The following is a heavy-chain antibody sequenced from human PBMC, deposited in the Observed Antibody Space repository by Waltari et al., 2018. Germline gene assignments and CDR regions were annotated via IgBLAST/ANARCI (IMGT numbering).Heavy chain of an antibody. V-gene: IGHV4-59*12. Sequence: QVQLQESGPTVVKPSETLSLSCAVPGGSITGGYGWIWIRQAPGKGLEWIGNIHGSTGNTHYNPSLKSRVTISKDTSKYQFSLKLNSVTAADTAVYYCARGRVAPYFFDYWGQGILVTVSS. CDR3: ARGRVAPYFFDY. D-gene: IGHD2-15*01. CDR2: IHGSTGNT. J-gene: IGHJ4*02. CDR1: GGSITGGYG.